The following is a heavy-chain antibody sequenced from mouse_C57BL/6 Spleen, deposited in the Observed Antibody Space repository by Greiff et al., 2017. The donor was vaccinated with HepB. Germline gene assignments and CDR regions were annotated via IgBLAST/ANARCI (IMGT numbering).Heavy chain of an antibody. CDR3: TRHYSNYYAMDY. Sequence: QVQLQQSGAELVRPGASVTLSCKASGYTFTDYEMHWVKQTPVHGLEWIGAIDPETGGTAYNQKFKGKAILTADKSSSTAYMELRSLTSEDSAVYYCTRHYSNYYAMDYWGQGTSVTVSS. CDR1: GYTFTDYE. CDR2: IDPETGGT. D-gene: IGHD2-5*01. J-gene: IGHJ4*01. V-gene: IGHV1-15*01.